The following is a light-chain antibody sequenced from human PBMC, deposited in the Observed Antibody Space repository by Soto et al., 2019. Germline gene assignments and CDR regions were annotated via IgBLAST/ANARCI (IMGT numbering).Light chain of an antibody. J-gene: IGKJ1*01. CDR1: QSVSNN. V-gene: IGKV3-15*01. CDR2: GAS. Sequence: EIVMTQSPATLSVSPGERATLSCRASQSVSNNLAWYQKKPGQAPRLLIYGASTRATGIPARFSGSGSGTEFTLNISRLQFENFAFYYCQQYNNWWTFGQGTRVDFK. CDR3: QQYNNWWT.